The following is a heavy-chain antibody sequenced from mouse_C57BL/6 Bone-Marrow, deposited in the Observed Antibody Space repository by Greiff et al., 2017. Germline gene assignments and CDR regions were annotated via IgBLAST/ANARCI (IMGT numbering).Heavy chain of an antibody. V-gene: IGHV1-26*01. CDR3: ARVSYYSLGYFDV. CDR1: GYTFTDYY. J-gene: IGHJ1*03. Sequence: EVQLQQSGPELVKPGASVKISCKASGYTFTDYYMNWVKQSHGKSLEWIGDINPNNGGTSYNQKFKGKATLTVDKSSSTAYMELRSLTSEDSAVYYGARVSYYSLGYFDVWGKGTTVTVSA. CDR2: INPNNGGT. D-gene: IGHD2-12*01.